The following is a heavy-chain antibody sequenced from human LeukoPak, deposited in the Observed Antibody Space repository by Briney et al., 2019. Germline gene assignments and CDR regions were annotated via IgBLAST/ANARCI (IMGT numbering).Heavy chain of an antibody. CDR3: ARASRSTSSEC. J-gene: IGHJ4*02. D-gene: IGHD6-6*01. CDR2: TNQDGSVR. Sequence: GGSLRLSCATSGFTFSDSLMSWFRQAPGKGLEWVAITNQDGSVRFYVDSVKGRFTISRDIAKNSLYLYMNSLRVEDTAVYFCARASRSTSSECWGQGILVTVSS. V-gene: IGHV3-7*01. CDR1: GFTFSDSL.